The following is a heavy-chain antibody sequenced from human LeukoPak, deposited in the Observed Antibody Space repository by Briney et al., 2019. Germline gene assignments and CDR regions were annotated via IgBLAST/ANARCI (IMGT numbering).Heavy chain of an antibody. CDR1: GGSISSSSYY. CDR3: ARVAGWFDP. CDR2: IYYSGST. Sequence: SETLSLTCTVSGGSISSSSYYWGWIRQPPGKGLEWIGYIYYSGSTNYNPSLKSRVTTSVDTSKNQFSLKLSSVTAADTAVYYCARVAGWFDPWGQGTLVTVSS. V-gene: IGHV4-61*05. J-gene: IGHJ5*02.